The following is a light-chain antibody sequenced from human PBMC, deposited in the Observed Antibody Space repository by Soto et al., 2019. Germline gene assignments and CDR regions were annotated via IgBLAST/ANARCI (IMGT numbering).Light chain of an antibody. V-gene: IGKV3-20*01. CDR1: QSVSSSF. Sequence: EIVLTQSPGTLSLSPGERATLSCRASQSVSSSFLAWYQQKPGQAPRLLIYGASSSATGIPDRFSGSGSGTDFTLTISRLEAEEVAVYYCQQYSSSPLTFGGGTKVEIK. J-gene: IGKJ4*01. CDR2: GAS. CDR3: QQYSSSPLT.